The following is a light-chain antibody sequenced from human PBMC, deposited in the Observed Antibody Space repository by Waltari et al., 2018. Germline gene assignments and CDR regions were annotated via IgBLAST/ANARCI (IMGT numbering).Light chain of an antibody. J-gene: IGLJ3*02. CDR1: SSYVGTFNY. Sequence: QSALTPPASVSGSPGQPITISCTGTSSYVGTFNYVSWYQQHPGKAPKLLIYDVSYRPSGVSYRFSGSKSGNTASLTISGLQAEDEADYYCSSYITTNTLELFGGGTSLTVL. CDR2: DVS. V-gene: IGLV2-14*03. CDR3: SSYITTNTLEL.